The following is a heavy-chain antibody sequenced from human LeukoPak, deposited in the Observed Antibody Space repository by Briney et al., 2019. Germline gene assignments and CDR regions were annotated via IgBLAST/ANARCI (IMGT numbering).Heavy chain of an antibody. CDR2: INTNTGNP. D-gene: IGHD3-10*01. J-gene: IGHJ5*02. CDR1: GYTFTSYA. V-gene: IGHV7-4-1*02. Sequence: GASVKVSCKASGYTFTSYAMNWVRQAPGQGLEWMGWINTNTGNPTYAQGFTGRFVFSLDTSVSTAYLQISSLKAEDTAVYYCAREGVPGITMVRGVISMRGGKVDPWGQGTLVTVSS. CDR3: AREGVPGITMVRGVISMRGGKVDP.